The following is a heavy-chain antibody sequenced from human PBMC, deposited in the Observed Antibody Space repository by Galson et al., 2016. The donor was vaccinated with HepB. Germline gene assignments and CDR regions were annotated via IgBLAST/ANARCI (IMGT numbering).Heavy chain of an antibody. Sequence: SLRLSCAASGFTFSTYGMNWVRQAPGRGLEWVASISGDSSYIYYADSVEGRFTISRDSSKNTLYLQMNSLRVEDTAVYYCASDGNGAAGYWGQGTLVTVSS. CDR3: ASDGNGAAGY. V-gene: IGHV3-21*01. CDR1: GFTFSTYG. D-gene: IGHD1-1*01. CDR2: ISGDSSYI. J-gene: IGHJ4*02.